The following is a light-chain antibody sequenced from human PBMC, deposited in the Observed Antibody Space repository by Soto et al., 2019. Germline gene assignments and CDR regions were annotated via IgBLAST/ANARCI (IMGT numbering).Light chain of an antibody. J-gene: IGLJ1*01. Sequence: QSALTQPASVSGSPGQSITISCTGTSSDVCGYNYVSWYQHHPGKAPKLMIYDVSNRPSGVSNRFSGSKSGNTASLTISGLQAEDESDYYCSSYTSSNYVFGTGTKLTVL. V-gene: IGLV2-14*03. CDR1: SSDVCGYNY. CDR2: DVS. CDR3: SSYTSSNYV.